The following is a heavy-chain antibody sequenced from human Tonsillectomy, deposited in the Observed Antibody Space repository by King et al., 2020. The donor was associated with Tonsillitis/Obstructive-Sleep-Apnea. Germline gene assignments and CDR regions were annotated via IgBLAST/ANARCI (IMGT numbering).Heavy chain of an antibody. CDR1: GFTFSSYW. V-gene: IGHV3-7*04. CDR3: ARDPHAVDI. CDR2: IKQDGSEK. J-gene: IGHJ3*02. Sequence: VQLVESGGGLVQPGGSLRLSCAASGFTFSSYWMSWVRQAPGKGLEWVADIKQDGSEKYYVDSVKGRFTISRDNAKQSLHLQMNSLRAEDTAVYYCARDPHAVDIWGQGTMVTVSS.